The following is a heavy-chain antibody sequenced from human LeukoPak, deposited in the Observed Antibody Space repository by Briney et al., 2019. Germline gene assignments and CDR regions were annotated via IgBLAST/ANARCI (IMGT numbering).Heavy chain of an antibody. J-gene: IGHJ3*02. CDR3: ARARGVLDAFDI. Sequence: SETLSLTCTVAGGSISSYYWSWIRQPPGKGLEWIGYIYYSGSTNYNPSLKSRVTISVDTSKNQFSLKLSSVTAADTAVYYCARARGVLDAFDIWGQGTMVTVSS. V-gene: IGHV4-59*01. D-gene: IGHD3-10*01. CDR2: IYYSGST. CDR1: GGSISSYY.